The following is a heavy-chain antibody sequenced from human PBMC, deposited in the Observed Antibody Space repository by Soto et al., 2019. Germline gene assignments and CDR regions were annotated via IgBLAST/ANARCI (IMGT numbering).Heavy chain of an antibody. D-gene: IGHD4-17*01. CDR2: IYNSGST. CDR3: AYGDSRGPFDS. Sequence: SETLSLTGTVSGGSISSYYWSWIRQPPGKGLEWIGYIYNSGSTNYNPSLKSRVTISVDTSKNQFSLKLSSVTAADTAVYYCAYGDSRGPFDSWGQGTLVTVSS. V-gene: IGHV4-59*01. J-gene: IGHJ4*02. CDR1: GGSISSYY.